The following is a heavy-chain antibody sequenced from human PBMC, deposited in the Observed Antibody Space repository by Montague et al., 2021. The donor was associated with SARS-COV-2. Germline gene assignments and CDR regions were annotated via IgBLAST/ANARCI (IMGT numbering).Heavy chain of an antibody. CDR3: ARVGRWQLVRLCGVDV. CDR2: IYYSGST. CDR1: GGSISSSGYY. V-gene: IGHV4-39*07. J-gene: IGHJ6*02. Sequence: SETLSLTCTVSGGSISSSGYYWSWIRQPPGKGLEWIGCIYYSGSTXYNPSLESRVTISVDTSKNQFSLKLSSVTAADTAVYYCARVGRWQLVRLCGVDVWGQGTMVTVSS. D-gene: IGHD6-13*01.